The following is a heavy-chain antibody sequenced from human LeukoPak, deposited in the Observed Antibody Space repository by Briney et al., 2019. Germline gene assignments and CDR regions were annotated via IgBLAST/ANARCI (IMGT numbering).Heavy chain of an antibody. D-gene: IGHD6-13*01. V-gene: IGHV3-23*01. CDR2: ISGSGSST. Sequence: PGGSLRLSCAASGFTFSSYAMSWVRQAPGKGLEWVSAISGSGSSTNYADSVKGRFTISRDNSKNTLFLQMNSLRAEDTAVYYCAKDRAQQLVLDFWGRGTLVTVSS. CDR1: GFTFSSYA. J-gene: IGHJ4*02. CDR3: AKDRAQQLVLDF.